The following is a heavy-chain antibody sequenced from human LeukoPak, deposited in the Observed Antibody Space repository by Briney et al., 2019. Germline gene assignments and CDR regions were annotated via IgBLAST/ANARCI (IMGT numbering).Heavy chain of an antibody. D-gene: IGHD6-6*01. CDR1: GGSISSSSYY. CDR2: IFSGGTI. J-gene: IGHJ4*02. V-gene: IGHV4-39*02. CDR3: ARATKIGHRIAARRPKKYYFDY. Sequence: PSETLSLICTVSGGSISSSSYYWGWIRQSPEKGLEWIGNIFSGGTIYDNPSLKSRVTMSVDTSKNHFSLKVNSVTAADTAVYYCARATKIGHRIAARRPKKYYFDYWGQGTLVTVSS.